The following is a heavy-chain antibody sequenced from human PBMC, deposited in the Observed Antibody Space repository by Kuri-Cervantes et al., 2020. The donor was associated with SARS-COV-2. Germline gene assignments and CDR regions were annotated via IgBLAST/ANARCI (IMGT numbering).Heavy chain of an antibody. CDR2: IYHSGST. D-gene: IGHD2/OR15-2a*01. CDR3: ARGPNKISRTFSY. J-gene: IGHJ4*02. CDR1: GGSISSYY. Sequence: SETLSLTCTVSGGSISSYYWSWIRQPPGKGLEWIGYIYHSGSTYYNPSLKSRVTISVDRSKNQFSLKLSSVTAADTAVYYCARGPNKISRTFSYWGEGTLVTVSS. V-gene: IGHV4-59*12.